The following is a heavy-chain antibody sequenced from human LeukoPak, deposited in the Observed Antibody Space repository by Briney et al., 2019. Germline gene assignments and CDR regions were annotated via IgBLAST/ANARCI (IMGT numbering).Heavy chain of an antibody. V-gene: IGHV1-18*01. CDR1: GYTFTSYG. J-gene: IGHJ6*03. D-gene: IGHD1-26*01. Sequence: GASVNVSRKASGYTFTSYGISWVRQAPGQGLEWMGWISAYNGNTNYPQNLQGRGTMTTATSTSTAYLELRSLRSDDTAVYYCARGFRYVVGAKDYMDVWGKGTTVTVSS. CDR2: ISAYNGNT. CDR3: ARGFRYVVGAKDYMDV.